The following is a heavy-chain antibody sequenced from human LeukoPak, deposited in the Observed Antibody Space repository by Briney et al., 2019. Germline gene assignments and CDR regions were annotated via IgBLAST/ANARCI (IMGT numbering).Heavy chain of an antibody. CDR2: ISKDGTND. CDR3: ARSTLGTMTRLGDY. D-gene: IGHD1-1*01. J-gene: IGHJ4*02. Sequence: QPGGSLRLSCAPSGFIFSSHTMHWVRQAPGKGLKWVALISKDGTNDYYADSVKGRFTISRDNSKNTLYLQMNSLISEDTAVYYCARSTLGTMTRLGDYWGQGTLVTVSS. CDR1: GFIFSSHT. V-gene: IGHV3-30*01.